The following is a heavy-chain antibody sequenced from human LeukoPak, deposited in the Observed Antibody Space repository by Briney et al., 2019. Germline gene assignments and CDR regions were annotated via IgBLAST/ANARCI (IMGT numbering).Heavy chain of an antibody. J-gene: IGHJ4*02. V-gene: IGHV3-53*01. CDR3: ARDAVLGSGSDN. D-gene: IGHD3-10*01. CDR1: GFTVSSNY. CDR2: IYSDGST. Sequence: GGSLRLSCAASGFTVSSNYMSWVRQAPGKGLEWVSVIYSDGSTYYADSVKGRFTISRDNSKNTLYLQMNNLRAEDTAVYYCARDAVLGSGSDNWGRGTLVTVSS.